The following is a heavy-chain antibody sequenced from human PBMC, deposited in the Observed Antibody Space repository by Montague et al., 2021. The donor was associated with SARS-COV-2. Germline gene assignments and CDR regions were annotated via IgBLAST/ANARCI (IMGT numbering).Heavy chain of an antibody. CDR2: IYSGGSST. CDR3: AKSSGSYGDYFDY. CDR1: GFTFSSYA. J-gene: IGHJ4*02. Sequence: SLRLSCAASGFTFSSYAMSWVRQAPGKGLEWVSAIYSGGSSTFYADSVKGRFTISRDKSKNTLYLQMNSLRAEDTAVYYCAKSSGSYGDYFDYWGQGTLVTVSS. D-gene: IGHD1-26*01. V-gene: IGHV3-23*03.